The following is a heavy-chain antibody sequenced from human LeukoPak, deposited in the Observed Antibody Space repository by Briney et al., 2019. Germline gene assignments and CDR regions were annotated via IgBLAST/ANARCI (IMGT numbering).Heavy chain of an antibody. CDR2: INPNSGGT. D-gene: IGHD4-17*01. CDR1: GYTFPGYY. Sequence: ASVKVSCKASGYTFPGYYMHWVRQAPGQGLEWMGRINPNSGGTNYAQKFQGRVTMTRDTSISTAYMKLSRLRSDDTAVYYCARDSYGDYFPYYYYGMDVWGQGTTVTVSS. V-gene: IGHV1-2*06. J-gene: IGHJ6*02. CDR3: ARDSYGDYFPYYYYGMDV.